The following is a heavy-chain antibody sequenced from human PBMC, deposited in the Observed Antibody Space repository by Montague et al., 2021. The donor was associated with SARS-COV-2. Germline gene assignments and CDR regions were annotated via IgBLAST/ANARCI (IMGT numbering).Heavy chain of an antibody. CDR1: GGFIRSSSYY. D-gene: IGHD1-26*01. Sequence: ETLSLTCAVSGGFIRSSSYYWGWIRPPPGKGLEWIGSIHYSGSTYYNPSLKSRVSISVDTSKNQFSLKLSSVTAADTAVYYCARLWDTVYYDYGMDVWGQGTTVTVSS. CDR2: IHYSGST. CDR3: ARLWDTVYYDYGMDV. J-gene: IGHJ6*02. V-gene: IGHV4-39*01.